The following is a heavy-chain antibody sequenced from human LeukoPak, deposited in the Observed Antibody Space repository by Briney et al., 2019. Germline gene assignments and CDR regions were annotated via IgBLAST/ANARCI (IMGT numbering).Heavy chain of an antibody. J-gene: IGHJ4*02. V-gene: IGHV1-18*01. CDR3: ARLAGYSSGWYRFDY. Sequence: ASVKVSCKASGYTFTSYGISWVRQAPGQGLEWMGWISAYNGNTNYAQKLQGRVTMTTDTSTTTAYMELSSLRSEDTAVYYCARLAGYSSGWYRFDYWGQGTLVTVSS. CDR1: GYTFTSYG. D-gene: IGHD6-19*01. CDR2: ISAYNGNT.